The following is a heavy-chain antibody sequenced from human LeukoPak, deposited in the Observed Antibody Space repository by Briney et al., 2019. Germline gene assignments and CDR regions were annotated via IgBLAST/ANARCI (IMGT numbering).Heavy chain of an antibody. D-gene: IGHD5-18*01. CDR1: GGTFSSYA. V-gene: IGHV1-69*05. Sequence: GSSVKVSCKASGGTFSSYAISWVRQAPGQGLEWMGRIIPIFGTANYAQKFQGRVTITTDESTSTAYMELSSLRSEDTAVYCCARVAMVTPRWFDPWGQGTLVTVSS. CDR3: ARVAMVTPRWFDP. CDR2: IIPIFGTA. J-gene: IGHJ5*02.